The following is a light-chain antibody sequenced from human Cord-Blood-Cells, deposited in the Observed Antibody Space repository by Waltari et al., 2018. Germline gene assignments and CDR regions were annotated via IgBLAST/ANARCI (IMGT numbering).Light chain of an antibody. J-gene: IGLJ3*02. V-gene: IGLV2-23*01. CDR2: EGS. CDR1: SSDVGSYNL. CDR3: CSYAGSSTWV. Sequence: QSALTQPACVSGSPGQSITIPCTGTSSDVGSYNLFSWYQQHPGKAPKLMIYEGSKRPSGVSNRFSGSKSGNTASLTISGLQAEDEADYYCCSYAGSSTWVVGGGTKLTVL.